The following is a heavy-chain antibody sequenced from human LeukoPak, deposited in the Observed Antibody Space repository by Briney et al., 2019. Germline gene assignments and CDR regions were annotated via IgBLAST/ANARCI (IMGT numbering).Heavy chain of an antibody. V-gene: IGHV4-39*07. CDR1: GGSISSSSYY. Sequence: SSETLSLTCTVSGGSISSSSYYWGWIRQPPGKGLEWIGSIYYSGSTYYNPSLKSRVTISVDTSKNQFSLKLSSVTAADTAVYYCARDREVGQTYYYGSGSYYYYFDYWGQGTLVTVSS. J-gene: IGHJ4*02. CDR3: ARDREVGQTYYYGSGSYYYYFDY. CDR2: IYYSGST. D-gene: IGHD3-10*01.